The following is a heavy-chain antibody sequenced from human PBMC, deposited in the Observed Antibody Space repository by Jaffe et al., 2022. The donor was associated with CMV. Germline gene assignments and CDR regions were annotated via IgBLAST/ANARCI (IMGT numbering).Heavy chain of an antibody. CDR3: AKDYLRFLDWFSYGMDV. CDR2: ISGSGRST. D-gene: IGHD3-3*01. V-gene: IGHV3-23*01. J-gene: IGHJ6*02. Sequence: LESGGGLIQEGGSLRLSCAASGFPFDNHAMSWVRQVPGKGPEWVSAISGSGRSTYYADSVKGRFTISRDNSKNTLSLQMNSLRVEDTATYYCAKDYLRFLDWFSYGMDVWGHGAAVIVSS. CDR1: GFPFDNHA.